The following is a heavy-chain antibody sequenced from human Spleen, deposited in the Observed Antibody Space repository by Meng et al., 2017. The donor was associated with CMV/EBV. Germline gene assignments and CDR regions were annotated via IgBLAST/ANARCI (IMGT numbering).Heavy chain of an antibody. CDR3: TRVAGSYYLYFDY. J-gene: IGHJ4*02. CDR1: GFTFGDYA. CDR2: IRSKAYGGTT. Sequence: GESLKISCTASGFTFGDYAMSWVRQAPGKGLEWVGFIRSKAYGGTTEYAASVKGRFTISRDDSKSIAYLQMNSLKTEDTAVYYCTRVAGSYYLYFDYWGQGTLVTVSS. D-gene: IGHD1-26*01. V-gene: IGHV3-49*04.